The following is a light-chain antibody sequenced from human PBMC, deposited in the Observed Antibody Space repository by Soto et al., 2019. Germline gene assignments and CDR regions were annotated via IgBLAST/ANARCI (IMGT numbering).Light chain of an antibody. J-gene: IGKJ1*01. CDR1: QSISSW. V-gene: IGKV1-5*01. CDR3: QQYNSYSPRT. CDR2: DAS. Sequence: DIPMTQSPSTLSASVGDRVTITCRASQSISSWLAWYQQKPGKAPKLLIYDASSLESGVPSRFSGSGSGTEFTLTISSLQPVDFATYYCQQYNSYSPRTFGQGTKVEIK.